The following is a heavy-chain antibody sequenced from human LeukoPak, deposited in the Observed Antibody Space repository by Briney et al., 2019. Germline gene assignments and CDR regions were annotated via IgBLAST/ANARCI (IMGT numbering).Heavy chain of an antibody. J-gene: IGHJ3*02. V-gene: IGHV4-39*01. CDR3: ARPIYGSGSYGAFDI. CDR2: IYYSGST. D-gene: IGHD3-10*01. Sequence: PSETLSPTCTVSGGSISSSSYYWGWIRQPPGKGLEWIGSIYYSGSTYYNPSLKSRVTISVDTSKNQFSLKLSSVTAADTAVYYCARPIYGSGSYGAFDIWGQGTMVTVSS. CDR1: GGSISSSSYY.